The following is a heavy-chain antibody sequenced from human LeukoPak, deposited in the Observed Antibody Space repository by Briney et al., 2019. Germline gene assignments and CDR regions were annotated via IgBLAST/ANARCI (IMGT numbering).Heavy chain of an antibody. CDR3: ASRGVVVTAMKWFDP. CDR2: ISSSGSTI. V-gene: IGHV3-11*01. CDR1: GFTFSDYS. J-gene: IGHJ5*02. D-gene: IGHD2-21*02. Sequence: PGGSLRLSCAASGFTFSDYSLSWIRQAPGKGLEWVSYISSSGSTIYYADSVKGRFTISRDNAKNSLYLQMNSLRAEDTAVYYCASRGVVVTAMKWFDPWGQGTLVTVSS.